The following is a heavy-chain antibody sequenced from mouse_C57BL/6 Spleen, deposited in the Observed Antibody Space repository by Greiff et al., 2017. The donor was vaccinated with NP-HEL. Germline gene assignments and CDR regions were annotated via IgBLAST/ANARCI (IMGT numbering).Heavy chain of an antibody. CDR1: GFNIKDDY. Sequence: VQLQQSGAELVRPGASVKLSCTASGFNIKDDYMHWVKQRPEQGLEWIGWIDPENGDTEYASKFQGKATITADTSSNTAYLQLSSLTSEDTAVYYCTTMDDYDVACFAYWGQGTLVTVSA. CDR3: TTMDDYDVACFAY. D-gene: IGHD2-4*01. V-gene: IGHV14-4*01. J-gene: IGHJ3*01. CDR2: IDPENGDT.